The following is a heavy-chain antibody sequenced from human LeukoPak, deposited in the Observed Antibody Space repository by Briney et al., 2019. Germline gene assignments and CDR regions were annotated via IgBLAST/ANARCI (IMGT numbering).Heavy chain of an antibody. CDR2: ISYDGSNK. Sequence: PGGSLRLSCAASGFTFSSYAMHWVRQAPGKGLEWVAVISYDGSNKYYADSVKGRFTISRDNSKNTLYLQMNSLRAEDTAVYYCARDLAQWLPPVMGYRGQGTLVTVSS. V-gene: IGHV3-30*04. CDR1: GFTFSSYA. D-gene: IGHD3-22*01. CDR3: ARDLAQWLPPVMGY. J-gene: IGHJ4*02.